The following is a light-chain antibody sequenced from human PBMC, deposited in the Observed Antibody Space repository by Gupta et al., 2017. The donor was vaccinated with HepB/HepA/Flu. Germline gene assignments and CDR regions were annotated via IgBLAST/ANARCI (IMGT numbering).Light chain of an antibody. Sequence: QSALTQPASVSESPGQSITISCTGTSSDVGGYNYVSWYQQHPGNAPKLMCDDVSHRPSGVSNRFAAYNSGTTAFLNISGLQAEDDAYYYCTSYTNSNTRVFGGGTKLNVL. CDR3: TSYTNSNTRV. CDR1: SSDVGGYNY. CDR2: DVS. J-gene: IGLJ3*02. V-gene: IGLV2-14*01.